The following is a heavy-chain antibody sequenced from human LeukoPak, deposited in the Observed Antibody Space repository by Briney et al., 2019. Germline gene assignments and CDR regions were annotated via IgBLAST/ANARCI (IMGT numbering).Heavy chain of an antibody. D-gene: IGHD2-21*02. CDR1: GYTFTSYD. Sequence: ASVKVSCKASGYTFTSYDINWVRQAPGQGLEWMGWMNPNSGNTGYAQKFQGRVTMTRNTSISTAYMELSSLRSEDTAVYYCARSRAYCGGDCYSSYYMDVWGKGTTVTVSS. CDR2: MNPNSGNT. CDR3: ARSRAYCGGDCYSSYYMDV. V-gene: IGHV1-8*01. J-gene: IGHJ6*03.